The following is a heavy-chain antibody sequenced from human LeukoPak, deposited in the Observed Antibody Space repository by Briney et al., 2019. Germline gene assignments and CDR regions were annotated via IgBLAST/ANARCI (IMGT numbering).Heavy chain of an antibody. D-gene: IGHD2-15*01. V-gene: IGHV3-11*01. CDR1: GFTFSDYY. CDR2: ISSSGSTI. Sequence: KPGGSLRLSCAASGFTFSDYYMSWIRQAPGKGLEWVSYISSSGSTIYYADSVKGRFTISRDNSKNTLYLQMNSLRAEDTAVYYCARVDFDWVVVAAVPHYGMDVWGQGTMVTVSS. J-gene: IGHJ6*02. CDR3: ARVDFDWVVVAAVPHYGMDV.